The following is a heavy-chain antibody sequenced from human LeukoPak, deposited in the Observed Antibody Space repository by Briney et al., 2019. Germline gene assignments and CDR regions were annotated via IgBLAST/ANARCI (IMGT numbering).Heavy chain of an antibody. Sequence: SETLSLTCAVYGVSFSGYYWSWIRQPPGKGLEWIGEINHSGSTNYNPSLKSRVTISVDTSKNQFSLKLSSVTAADTAVYYCARGHLVPAAIWFDPWGQGTLVTVSS. J-gene: IGHJ5*02. V-gene: IGHV4-34*01. CDR3: ARGHLVPAAIWFDP. CDR2: INHSGST. CDR1: GVSFSGYY. D-gene: IGHD2-2*01.